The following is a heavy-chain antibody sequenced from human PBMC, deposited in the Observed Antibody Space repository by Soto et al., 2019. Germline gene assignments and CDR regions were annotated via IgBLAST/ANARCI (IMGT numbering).Heavy chain of an antibody. CDR1: GLTFSSFT. V-gene: IGHV3-64D*08. D-gene: IGHD6-19*01. CDR2: INSNGGST. CDR3: VTNSGWSLRDFDY. J-gene: IGHJ4*02. Sequence: EVQLVESGGGLVQPGGSLRLSCSASGLTFSSFTMHWVRQAPGKGLEYVSAINSNGGSTYYADSVKGRFTISRDNPKNTLYLQMSSLRPEDTAVSYCVTNSGWSLRDFDYWGQGTLVTVSS.